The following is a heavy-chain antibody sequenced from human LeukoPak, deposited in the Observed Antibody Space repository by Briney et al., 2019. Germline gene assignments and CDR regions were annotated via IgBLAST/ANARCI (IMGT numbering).Heavy chain of an antibody. CDR3: ARDPPSGFLEWPIHIPSPDY. D-gene: IGHD3-3*01. V-gene: IGHV3-21*01. CDR2: ISSSSSYI. J-gene: IGHJ4*02. Sequence: GGSLRLSCAASGFTFSSYSMNWVRQAPGKGLEWVSSISSSSSYIYYADSVKGRFTISRDNAKNSLYLQMNSLRAEDTAVYYCARDPPSGFLEWPIHIPSPDYWGQGTLVTVSS. CDR1: GFTFSSYS.